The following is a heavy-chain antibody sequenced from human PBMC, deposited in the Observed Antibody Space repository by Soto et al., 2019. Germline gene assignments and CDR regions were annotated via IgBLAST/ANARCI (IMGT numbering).Heavy chain of an antibody. V-gene: IGHV3-21*04. CDR3: ATDTGDIEVVPATT. CDR1: GLNFEKCS. Sequence: GGSLRLSCAASGLNFEKCSMNWVRQPPGKGPKWLASISPSSTYIRYADSVKGRFTISRDNARNSLSLQMMNLRADDTAIYYCATDTGDIEVVPATTWGQGTLVTVSS. CDR2: ISPSSTYI. D-gene: IGHD2-15*01. J-gene: IGHJ4*02.